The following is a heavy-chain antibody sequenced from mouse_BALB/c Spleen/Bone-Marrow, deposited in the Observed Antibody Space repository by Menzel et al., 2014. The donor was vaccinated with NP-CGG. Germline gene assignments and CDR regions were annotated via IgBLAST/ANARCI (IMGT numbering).Heavy chain of an antibody. CDR3: ARWEYYAMDY. CDR2: IDPANGNT. Sequence: VQLQQPGAELVKPGASVKLSCTASGFNIKDTSMHWVKQRPEHILEWIGRIDPANGNTKYDPKFQGKATITADTSSNTAYLQLSSLTSEDTAVYYCARWEYYAMDYWGQGTSVTVSS. CDR1: GFNIKDTS. D-gene: IGHD4-1*01. J-gene: IGHJ4*01. V-gene: IGHV14-3*02.